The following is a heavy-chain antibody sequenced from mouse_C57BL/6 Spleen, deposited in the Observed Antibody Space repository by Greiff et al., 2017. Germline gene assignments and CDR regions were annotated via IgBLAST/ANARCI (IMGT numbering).Heavy chain of an antibody. V-gene: IGHV10-3*01. Sequence: EVQLVESGGGLVQPKGSLKLSCAASGFTFNTYAMHWVRQAPGKGLEWVARIRSKSSKYATYYADSVKDRFTISRDDSQSMLYLQMNNLKTEDTAMYYCVRVRDGYYDYWGQGTTLTVSS. CDR3: VRVRDGYYDY. CDR1: GFTFNTYA. J-gene: IGHJ2*01. D-gene: IGHD2-3*01. CDR2: IRSKSSKYAT.